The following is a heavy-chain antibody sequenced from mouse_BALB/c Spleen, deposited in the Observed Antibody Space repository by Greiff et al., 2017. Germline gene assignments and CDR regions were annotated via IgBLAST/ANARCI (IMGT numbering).Heavy chain of an antibody. CDR3: ARHYYYGSRSAWFAY. CDR2: INSNGGST. D-gene: IGHD1-1*01. J-gene: IGHJ3*01. V-gene: IGHV5-6-2*01. CDR1: GFTFSSYY. Sequence: EVMLVESGGGLVKLGGSLKLSCAASGFTFSSYYMSWVRQTPEKRLELVAAINSNGGSTYYPDTVKGRFTISRDNAKNTLYLQMSSLKSEDTALYYCARHYYYGSRSAWFAYWGQGTLVTVSA.